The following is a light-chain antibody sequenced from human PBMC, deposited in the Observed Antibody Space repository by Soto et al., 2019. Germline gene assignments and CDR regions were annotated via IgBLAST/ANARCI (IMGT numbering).Light chain of an antibody. CDR3: QQANSFPFI. Sequence: DIQMTQSPSTLSAPVADRVTLTCRASQSISSYLKWYQQKPGKAPKLLIYGASNLQSGVPSRFSGRGSGTDFTLTVSSLQSEDFGGYYCQQANSFPFIFAQGTKVDIK. CDR2: GAS. V-gene: IGKV1-12*01. J-gene: IGKJ2*01. CDR1: QSISSY.